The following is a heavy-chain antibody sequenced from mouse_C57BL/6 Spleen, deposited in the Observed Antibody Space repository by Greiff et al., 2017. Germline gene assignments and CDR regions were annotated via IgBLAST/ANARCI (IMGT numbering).Heavy chain of an antibody. D-gene: IGHD4-1*01. Sequence: QVQLQQPGAELVRPGTSVKLSCKASGYTFTSYWMHWVKQRPGQGLEWIGVIDPSDSYTNYNQKFKGKATLTVDTSSSTAYMQLSSLTSEDSAVYYCARRANWDGFDDWGQGTTLTVSS. CDR2: IDPSDSYT. CDR1: GYTFTSYW. V-gene: IGHV1-59*01. J-gene: IGHJ2*01. CDR3: ARRANWDGFDD.